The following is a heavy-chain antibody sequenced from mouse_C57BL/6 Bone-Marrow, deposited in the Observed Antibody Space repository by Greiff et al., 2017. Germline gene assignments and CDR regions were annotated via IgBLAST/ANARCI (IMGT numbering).Heavy chain of an antibody. CDR1: GYSFTDYN. Sequence: EVQLQQSGPELVKPGASVKISCKASGYSFTDYNMNWVKQSNGKSLEWIGVINPNYGTTSYNQKFKGKATLTVDQSSSTAYMQLNSLTAEDSAVYYCARSLTGTWRVYFDYWGQGTTLTVSS. D-gene: IGHD4-1*01. J-gene: IGHJ2*01. CDR2: INPNYGTT. V-gene: IGHV1-39*01. CDR3: ARSLTGTWRVYFDY.